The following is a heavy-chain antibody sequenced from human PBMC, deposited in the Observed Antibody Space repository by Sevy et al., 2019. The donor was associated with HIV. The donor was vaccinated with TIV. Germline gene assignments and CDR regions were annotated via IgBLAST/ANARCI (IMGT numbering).Heavy chain of an antibody. CDR3: AKGGGLRLFSPFDY. V-gene: IGHV3-23*01. Sequence: GGSLRLSCAASGFTFSSYAMSWVRQAPGKGLGWVSAISGSGGSTYYADSVKGRFTISRDNSKNTLYLQMNSLRAEDTAVYYCAKGGGLRLFSPFDYWGQGTLVTVSS. J-gene: IGHJ4*02. D-gene: IGHD5-12*01. CDR1: GFTFSSYA. CDR2: ISGSGGST.